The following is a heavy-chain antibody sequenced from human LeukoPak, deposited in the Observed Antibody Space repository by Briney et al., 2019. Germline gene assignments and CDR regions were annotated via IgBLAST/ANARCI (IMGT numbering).Heavy chain of an antibody. J-gene: IGHJ4*02. CDR2: IFYSGNT. CDR1: GGSISRSGYY. D-gene: IGHD3-10*01. CDR3: ARDQYYYGSGSYIDY. V-gene: IGHV4-39*07. Sequence: SETLSLTCIVSGGSISRSGYYWGWIRQPPGKGLEWIGSIFYSGNTYYNPSLKSRVIISVDTSKNQFSLKLTSVIAADTAVYYCARDQYYYGSGSYIDYWGQGTLVTVSS.